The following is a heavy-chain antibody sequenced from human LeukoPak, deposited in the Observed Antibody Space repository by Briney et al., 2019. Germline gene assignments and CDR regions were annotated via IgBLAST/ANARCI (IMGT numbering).Heavy chain of an antibody. Sequence: PGGSLRLSCAASGFTLSSYEMNWVRQAPGKGLEWVSSISRSATTIYYADSVKGRFTISRDNAKNSLYLQMNSLRAEDTAVYYCAKPHFDDWGQGTLVTVSS. V-gene: IGHV3-48*03. CDR1: GFTLSSYE. CDR3: AKPHFDD. CDR2: ISRSATTI. J-gene: IGHJ4*02.